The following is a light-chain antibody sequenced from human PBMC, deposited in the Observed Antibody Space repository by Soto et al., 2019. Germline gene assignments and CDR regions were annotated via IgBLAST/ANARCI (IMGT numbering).Light chain of an antibody. V-gene: IGKV3-15*01. J-gene: IGKJ4*01. CDR3: QQYDEGPPNLS. CDR1: QSVSTN. CDR2: AAS. Sequence: EIVMTQSPATLSVSPGERATLSCRASQSVSTNLAWYQQKPGQAPRLLIYAASVRATGIPARFSGSGSGTELTLTISSVHSEDFAVYNCQQYDEGPPNLSFGGGTKVEIK.